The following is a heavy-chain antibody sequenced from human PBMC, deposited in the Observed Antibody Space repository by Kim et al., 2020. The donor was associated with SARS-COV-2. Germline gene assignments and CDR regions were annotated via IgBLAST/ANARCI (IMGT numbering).Heavy chain of an antibody. CDR1: GVSISSSSYY. J-gene: IGHJ5*02. Sequence: SETLSLTCTVSGVSISSSSYYWGWIRQPPGKGLEWIGSIYYSGSTYYNPSLKSRVTISVDTSKNQFSLKLSSVTAADTAVDYCARQGYFPADIVVVVAATFWFDTWGQGTLVTVSS. CDR2: IYYSGST. CDR3: ARQGYFPADIVVVVAATFWFDT. V-gene: IGHV4-39*01. D-gene: IGHD2-15*01.